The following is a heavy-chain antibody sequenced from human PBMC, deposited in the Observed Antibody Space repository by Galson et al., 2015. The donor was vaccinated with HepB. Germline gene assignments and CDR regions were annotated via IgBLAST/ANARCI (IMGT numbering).Heavy chain of an antibody. D-gene: IGHD2-8*01. Sequence: SLRLSCAASGFTFSNYAMNWVRQAPGKGLEWVANILPDGSEQYYADSMKGRFIISRDNAKNSLYLQMNSLRGEDTAVCYCARALNGAYDYWGQGTLVIVSA. CDR2: ILPDGSEQ. CDR3: ARALNGAYDY. CDR1: GFTFSNYA. V-gene: IGHV3-7*03. J-gene: IGHJ4*02.